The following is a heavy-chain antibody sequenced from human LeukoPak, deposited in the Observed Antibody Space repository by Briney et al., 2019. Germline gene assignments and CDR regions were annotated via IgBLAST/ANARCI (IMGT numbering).Heavy chain of an antibody. V-gene: IGHV1-69*13. CDR2: IIPIFGTA. CDR3: ARGKYQVLWGDC. CDR1: GYTFTGYY. D-gene: IGHD3-10*01. J-gene: IGHJ4*02. Sequence: PGASVKVSCKASGYTFTGYYIHWVRQAPGQGLEWMGGIIPIFGTANYAQKFQGRVTITADESTSTAYMELSSLRSEDTAVYYCARGKYQVLWGDCWGQGTLVTVSS.